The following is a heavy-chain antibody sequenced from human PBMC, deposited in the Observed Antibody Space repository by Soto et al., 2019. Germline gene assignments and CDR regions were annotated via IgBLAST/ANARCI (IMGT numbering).Heavy chain of an antibody. Sequence: VQLVESGGGVVQPGGSLRLSCAASGFTFSSYAMTWVRQAPGKGLEWVSAISGSGGRTNYADSVKGRFTISRDNSKNTLYVQMNSLRAEDTAIYFCAKDAVKYFYGSGSYATTFYYGMDVWGQGTTVTVSS. CDR2: ISGSGGRT. J-gene: IGHJ6*02. CDR1: GFTFSSYA. D-gene: IGHD3-10*01. CDR3: AKDAVKYFYGSGSYATTFYYGMDV. V-gene: IGHV3-23*04.